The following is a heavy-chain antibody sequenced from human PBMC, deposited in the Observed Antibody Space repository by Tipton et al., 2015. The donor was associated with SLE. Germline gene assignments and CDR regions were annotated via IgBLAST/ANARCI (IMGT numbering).Heavy chain of an antibody. CDR3: ARGRGIFDL. D-gene: IGHD3-16*01. V-gene: IGHV4-61*02. J-gene: IGHJ2*01. CDR1: SGSISSGSYY. Sequence: TLSLTCTVSSGSISSGSYYWSWIRQPAGKGLEWIGRMYTSGSTNYNPSLKSRVTISVDTSKNQFSLKLSSVTAADMAFYYCARGRGIFDLWGRGTLVTVSS. CDR2: MYTSGST.